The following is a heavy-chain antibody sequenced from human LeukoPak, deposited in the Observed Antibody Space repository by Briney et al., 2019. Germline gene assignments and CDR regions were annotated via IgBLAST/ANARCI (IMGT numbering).Heavy chain of an antibody. J-gene: IGHJ3*02. Sequence: SQTLSLTCTVSGCSISSGSYYGSWIRQPAGKGLGWVGRIYTSGSTNYNPSLKSRVTISVDTSKNQFSLKLSSVTAADTAVYYCAREPDYGVTGAFDIWGQGTMVTVSS. CDR1: GCSISSGSYY. V-gene: IGHV4-61*02. D-gene: IGHD4-17*01. CDR2: IYTSGST. CDR3: AREPDYGVTGAFDI.